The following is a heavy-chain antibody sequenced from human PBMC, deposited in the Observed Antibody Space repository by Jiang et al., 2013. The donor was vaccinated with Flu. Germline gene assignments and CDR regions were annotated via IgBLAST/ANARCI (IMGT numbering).Heavy chain of an antibody. CDR3: ARDGIVGATDWYFDL. D-gene: IGHD1-26*01. Sequence: SGAEVKKPGSSVRVSCQASGGTSSGYVISWVRQAPGQGLEWMGWINPKSGGTKYAQKFQGWVTMTRDTSISTAYMELSRLKSDDTAVYYCARDGIVGATDWYFDLWGRGTLVTVSS. CDR2: INPKSGGT. J-gene: IGHJ2*01. V-gene: IGHV1-2*04. CDR1: GGTSSGYV.